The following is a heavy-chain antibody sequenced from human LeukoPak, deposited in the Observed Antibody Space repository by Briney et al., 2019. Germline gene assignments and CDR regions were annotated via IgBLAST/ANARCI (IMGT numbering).Heavy chain of an antibody. D-gene: IGHD1-26*01. V-gene: IGHV4-39*01. Sequence: SETLSLTCTVSGGSISSSDYYWGWIRQSPGKGLEWIGSIYYSGSTYYNPSLKSRVTISVDTSKNQFSLKLSSVTAADTAVYFCVSLVSGNYRLVPYYYYYMDVWGKGTTVTVSS. J-gene: IGHJ6*03. CDR2: IYYSGST. CDR1: GGSISSSDYY. CDR3: VSLVSGNYRLVPYYYYYMDV.